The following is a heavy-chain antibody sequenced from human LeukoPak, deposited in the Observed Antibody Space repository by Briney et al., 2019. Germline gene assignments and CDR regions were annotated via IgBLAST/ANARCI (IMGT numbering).Heavy chain of an antibody. J-gene: IGHJ4*02. CDR3: TRMVWRSRPFDY. CDR1: GFTFSGYW. Sequence: SGGSLRLSCAASGFTFSGYWMSWVRQAPGKGLEWVANIKQDGSEKYYVDSVKGRFTISRDSAKNSLHLQMNSLRAEDTAVYYCTRMVWRSRPFDYWGQGTLVTVSS. CDR2: IKQDGSEK. V-gene: IGHV3-7*01. D-gene: IGHD2-2*01.